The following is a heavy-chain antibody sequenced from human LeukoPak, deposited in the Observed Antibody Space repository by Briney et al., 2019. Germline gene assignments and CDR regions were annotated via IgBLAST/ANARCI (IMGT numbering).Heavy chain of an antibody. J-gene: IGHJ6*04. D-gene: IGHD3-22*01. CDR1: GFTFSSYG. CDR3: AKSPGPNYYDSSGYYYFDLFGMDV. Sequence: PGRSLRLSCAASGFTFSSYGMHWVRQAPGKGLEWVAVIWYDGSSKYYADSVKGRFTISRDNSKNTLYLQMNSLRAEDTAVYYCAKSPGPNYYDSSGYYYFDLFGMDVWGKGTTVTVSS. V-gene: IGHV3-33*06. CDR2: IWYDGSSK.